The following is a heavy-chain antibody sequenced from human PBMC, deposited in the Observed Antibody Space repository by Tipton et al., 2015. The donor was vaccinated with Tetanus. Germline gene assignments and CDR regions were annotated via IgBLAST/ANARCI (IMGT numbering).Heavy chain of an antibody. CDR2: ISSTSTYI. V-gene: IGHV3-21*01. J-gene: IGHJ4*02. CDR1: GFTFNEFA. Sequence: GSLRLSCVGSGFTFNEFAIHWVRQVSGKGLEWVSSISSTSTYIDYADSLKGRFTVSRDNAKNSLYLQINNLGADDTAVYYCASGVTLDYWGQGTLVSVSS. CDR3: ASGVTLDY. D-gene: IGHD3-10*01.